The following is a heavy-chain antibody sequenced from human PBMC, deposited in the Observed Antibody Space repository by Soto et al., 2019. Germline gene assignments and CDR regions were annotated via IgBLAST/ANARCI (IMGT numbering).Heavy chain of an antibody. CDR2: IAYTGNT. CDR1: GDSVSSGSYF. CDR3: ARRRTRVAYIAVASFDY. J-gene: IGHJ4*02. D-gene: IGHD6-19*01. Sequence: SETLSLTCNVSGDSVSSGSYFWTWIRQPPGKGLEWVGYIAYTGNTNYSPSLKSRVTISLDTAKNQFSLRLRSVTAADTAVYYCARRRTRVAYIAVASFDYWGQGTLVTVSS. V-gene: IGHV4-61*01.